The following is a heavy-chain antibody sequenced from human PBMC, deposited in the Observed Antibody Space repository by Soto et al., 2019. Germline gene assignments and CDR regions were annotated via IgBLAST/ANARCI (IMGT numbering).Heavy chain of an antibody. CDR2: ISYDGSNK. CDR3: ARVRGYSYEFDY. J-gene: IGHJ4*02. Sequence: GGSLRLSCAASGFTFSSYAMHWVRQAPGKGLEWVAVISYDGSNKYYADSVKGRFTISRDNSKNTLYLQMNSLRAEDTAVYYCARVRGYSYEFDYWGQGTLVTVSS. CDR1: GFTFSSYA. D-gene: IGHD5-18*01. V-gene: IGHV3-30*14.